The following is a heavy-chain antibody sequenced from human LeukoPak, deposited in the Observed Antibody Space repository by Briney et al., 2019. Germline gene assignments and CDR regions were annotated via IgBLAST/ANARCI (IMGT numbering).Heavy chain of an antibody. CDR2: ISVYNGNT. CDR1: GYIFTIYG. V-gene: IGHV1-18*01. D-gene: IGHD3-22*01. J-gene: IGHJ5*02. CDR3: ARDINGYYYDSHGYYPTDL. Sequence: GASVKVSFKASGYIFTIYGISWVRQAPGQGLEWMGWISVYNGNTNYPQRLQGRGTMTTDTSTTTAYMELRSLRSDDTAVYYCARDINGYYYDSHGYYPTDLWGQGTLVTVSS.